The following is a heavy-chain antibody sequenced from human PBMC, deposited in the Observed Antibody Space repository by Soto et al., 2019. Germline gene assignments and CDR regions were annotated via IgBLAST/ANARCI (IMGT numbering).Heavy chain of an antibody. CDR1: GFVFSMYS. CDR3: ARDHLILPAHDFFYGSDV. Sequence: LRLSCEVSGFVFSMYSMSWVRQTPGKGLEWVAKIPQEGVDGHYADSVKGRFTISRDNGKNSLYLQMNNLRAEDTAVYYCARDHLILPAHDFFYGSDVWGRGATVTVSS. CDR2: IPQEGVDG. D-gene: IGHD2-21*02. J-gene: IGHJ6*02. V-gene: IGHV3-7*03.